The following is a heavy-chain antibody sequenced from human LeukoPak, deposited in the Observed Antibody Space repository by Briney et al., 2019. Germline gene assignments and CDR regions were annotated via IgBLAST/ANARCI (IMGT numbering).Heavy chain of an antibody. Sequence: GGSLRLSCAASGFTFSTYSMNWVRQAPGKGLEWVSYISSSSSTIYYADSVKGRFTISRDNAKNSLYLQMNSLRAEDTAVYYCARGEAFLSSSWYNWFDPWGQGTLVTVSS. D-gene: IGHD6-13*01. J-gene: IGHJ5*02. CDR3: ARGEAFLSSSWYNWFDP. CDR2: ISSSSSTI. CDR1: GFTFSTYS. V-gene: IGHV3-48*01.